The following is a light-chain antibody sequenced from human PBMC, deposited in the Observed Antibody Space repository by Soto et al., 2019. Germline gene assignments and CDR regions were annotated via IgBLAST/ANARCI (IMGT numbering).Light chain of an antibody. CDR3: ISYTDRQSYL. Sequence: QSVLTQPRSVSGSPGQTVTISCTGTSSDVGEYNYVSWYQKYPGKAPKVMIYAVSDRPPGVSDRFSGSKSGITASLTISGLQTEDEADYYCISYTDRQSYLFGTWTKVTVL. CDR1: SSDVGEYNY. CDR2: AVS. V-gene: IGLV2-11*01. J-gene: IGLJ1*01.